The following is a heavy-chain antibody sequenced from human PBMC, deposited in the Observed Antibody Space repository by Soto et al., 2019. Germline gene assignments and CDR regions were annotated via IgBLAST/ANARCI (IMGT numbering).Heavy chain of an antibody. CDR3: ARAGLGYCTSTSCHPGFDI. J-gene: IGHJ3*02. Sequence: GGSLRLSCAASGFTFSNYWMQWVRQAPGKGLEWVSRINGGGRTTIYADSVKGRFTISRDNAKNTLYLQMNSLRAEDTAVYYCARAGLGYCTSTSCHPGFDIWGQGTMVTVSS. CDR1: GFTFSNYW. CDR2: INGGGRTT. V-gene: IGHV3-74*01. D-gene: IGHD2-2*01.